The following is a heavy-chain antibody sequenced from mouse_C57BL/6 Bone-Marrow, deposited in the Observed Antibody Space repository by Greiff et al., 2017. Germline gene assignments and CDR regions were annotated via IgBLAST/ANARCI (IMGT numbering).Heavy chain of an antibody. J-gene: IGHJ1*02. CDR1: GYTFTSSW. CDR3: ARNYYGSSYNWYFDV. D-gene: IGHD1-1*01. Sequence: VQLQQPGAELVKPGASVKLSCKASGYTFTSSWMHWVKQRPGRGLEWIGRIDPNSGGTKYNEKFKSKATLTVDKPSSTAYMRLSSLTSEDSAVYYCARNYYGSSYNWYFDVWGTRNTVTGSS. CDR2: IDPNSGGT. V-gene: IGHV1-72*01.